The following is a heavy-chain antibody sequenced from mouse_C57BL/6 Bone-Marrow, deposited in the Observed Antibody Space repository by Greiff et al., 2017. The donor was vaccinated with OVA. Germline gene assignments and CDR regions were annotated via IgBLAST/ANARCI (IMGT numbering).Heavy chain of an antibody. D-gene: IGHD2-1*01. CDR3: ARGGGNYDFDY. Sequence: EVMLVESGGGLVQPGGSLKLSCAASGFTFSDYYMYRVRQTPEKRLEWVAYISNGGGSTYYPDTVKGRFTISRDNAKNTLYLQMSRLKSEDTAMYYCARGGGNYDFDYWGQGTTLTVSS. CDR1: GFTFSDYY. V-gene: IGHV5-12*01. CDR2: ISNGGGST. J-gene: IGHJ2*01.